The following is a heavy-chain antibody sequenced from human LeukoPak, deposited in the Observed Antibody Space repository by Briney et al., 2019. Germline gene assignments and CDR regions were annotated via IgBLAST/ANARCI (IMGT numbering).Heavy chain of an antibody. CDR1: GGSFSGYY. CDR2: INHSGST. J-gene: IGHJ4*02. CDR3: ARGAQGSGYYSAPRSLVY. Sequence: SETLSLTCAVYGGSFSGYYWSWIRQPPGKGLEWIGEINHSGSTNYNPSLKSRVTISVDTSKNQFSLKLSSVTAADTAVYYCARGAQGSGYYSAPRSLVYWGQGTLVTVSS. V-gene: IGHV4-34*01. D-gene: IGHD3-22*01.